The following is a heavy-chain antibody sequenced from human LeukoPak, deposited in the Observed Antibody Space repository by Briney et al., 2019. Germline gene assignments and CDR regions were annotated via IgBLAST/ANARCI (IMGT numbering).Heavy chain of an antibody. V-gene: IGHV3-48*04. J-gene: IGHJ3*02. CDR1: GFTFSSYS. D-gene: IGHD2-15*01. Sequence: GGSLRLSCAASGFTFSSYSMNWVCQAPGKVLEWVSYISSSSTIYYADSVKGRFTISGDNAKNSLYLQMNSLRAEDTAVYYCAREPVVVVAATPVDAFDIWGQRTMVTVSS. CDR2: ISSSSTI. CDR3: AREPVVVVAATPVDAFDI.